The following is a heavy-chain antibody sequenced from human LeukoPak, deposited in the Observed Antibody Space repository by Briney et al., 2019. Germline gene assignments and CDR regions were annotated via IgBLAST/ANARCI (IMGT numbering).Heavy chain of an antibody. Sequence: SETLSLTCAVYGESFSGYYWSWIRQPPGKGLEWIGEINHSGSTNYNPSLKSRVTISVDTSKNQFSLKLSSVTAADTAVYYCARAGQGVRVWGQGTLVTVSS. CDR1: GESFSGYY. CDR3: ARAGQGVRV. CDR2: INHSGST. V-gene: IGHV4-34*01. J-gene: IGHJ4*02. D-gene: IGHD3-10*01.